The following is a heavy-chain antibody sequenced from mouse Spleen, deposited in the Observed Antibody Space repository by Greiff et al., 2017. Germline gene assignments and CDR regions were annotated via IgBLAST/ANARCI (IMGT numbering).Heavy chain of an antibody. CDR2: IYPGSGNT. Sequence: QVQLQQSGPELVKPGASVKISCKASGYSFTSYYIHWVKQRPGQGLEWIGWIYPGSGNTKYNEKFKGKATLTADTSSSTAYMQLSSLTSEDSAVYYCARCGHYAMDYWGQGTSVTVSS. V-gene: IGHV1-66*01. CDR1: GYSFTSYY. CDR3: ARCGHYAMDY. J-gene: IGHJ4*01.